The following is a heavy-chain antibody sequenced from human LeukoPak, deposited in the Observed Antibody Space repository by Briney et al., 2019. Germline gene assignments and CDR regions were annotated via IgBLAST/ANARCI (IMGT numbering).Heavy chain of an antibody. CDR1: GGSISSGDSY. J-gene: IGHJ4*02. CDR2: IYYSGTT. D-gene: IGHD1-14*01. CDR3: ARHGTISSESYFDY. V-gene: IGHV4-30-4*08. Sequence: SETLSLTCTVSGGSISSGDSYWSWIRQLPGKGLEWIGYIYYSGTTYYNPSLKSRLTISVDTSKNQFSLRLSSVTAADTAVYYCARHGTISSESYFDYWGQGALVTVSS.